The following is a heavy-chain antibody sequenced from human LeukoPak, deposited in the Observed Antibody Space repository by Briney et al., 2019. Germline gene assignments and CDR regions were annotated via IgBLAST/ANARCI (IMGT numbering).Heavy chain of an antibody. J-gene: IGHJ4*02. CDR3: AREFGHNRWYFDY. V-gene: IGHV3-30*03. CDR2: VSADGRTQ. CDR1: GFTFRTYS. D-gene: IGHD5-24*01. Sequence: GGSLRLSCAASGFTFRTYSIHWVRQAPGKGLEWVTVVSADGRTQLYSGSVKGRFTVSRDNSLNTLHLQMNSLKTEDTAVYYCAREFGHNRWYFDYWGQGALVTVSS.